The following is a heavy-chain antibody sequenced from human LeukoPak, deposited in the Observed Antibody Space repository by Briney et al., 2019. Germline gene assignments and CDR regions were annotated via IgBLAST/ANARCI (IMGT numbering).Heavy chain of an antibody. CDR1: GGSISSSHHY. CDR3: VRRVAGSSYRDY. CDR2: ILYSGST. D-gene: IGHD3-22*01. J-gene: IGHJ4*02. V-gene: IGHV4-39*01. Sequence: PLETLSLTCTVSGGSISSSHHYWGWIRQPPGKGLEWIGNILYSGSTNYNPSLKSRVTISVDTSKNQFSLKLSSVTAADTADYYCVRRVAGSSYRDYWGQGTLVTVSS.